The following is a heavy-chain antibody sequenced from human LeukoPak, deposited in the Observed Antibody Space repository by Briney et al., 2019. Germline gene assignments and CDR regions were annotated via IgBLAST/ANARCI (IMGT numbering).Heavy chain of an antibody. Sequence: GGSLRLSCSASGFTLSNYWMHWVRQAPGKGLVWVSRINTDGSSTNYADSVKGRFTVSRDNAKNTLYLQMNSLRAEDTAVYYCAREGYLYDSRDYNWFDPWGQGALVTVSS. J-gene: IGHJ5*02. CDR2: INTDGSST. CDR3: AREGYLYDSRDYNWFDP. V-gene: IGHV3-74*01. D-gene: IGHD5-18*01. CDR1: GFTLSNYW.